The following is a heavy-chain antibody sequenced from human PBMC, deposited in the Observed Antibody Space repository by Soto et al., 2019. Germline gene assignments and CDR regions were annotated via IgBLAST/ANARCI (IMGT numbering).Heavy chain of an antibody. V-gene: IGHV1-2*02. CDR1: GYTFTGYY. CDR2: INPNSGGT. CDR3: ARDTLLEREHDY. J-gene: IGHJ4*02. D-gene: IGHD1-1*01. Sequence: ASLNVPFKASGYTFTGYYMHWVRQAPGQGLEWMGWINPNSGGTNYAQKFQGRVAMTRDTSISTAYMELSRLRSDDTAVYYCARDTLLEREHDYGGQGSLVTVSS.